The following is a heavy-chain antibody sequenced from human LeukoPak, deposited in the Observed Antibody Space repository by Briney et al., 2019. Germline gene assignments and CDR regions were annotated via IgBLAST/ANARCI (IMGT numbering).Heavy chain of an antibody. V-gene: IGHV4-61*01. CDR2: IYYRGST. J-gene: IGHJ4*02. Sequence: PSETLSLTCAVSGYSISSGYYWGWIRQPPGKGLEWIGYIYYRGSTDYNPSLKSRVTISVDTSKNQFSLKLSSVTAADTAVYYCARDRHWTNDWVFDYWGQGTLVTVSS. CDR1: GYSISSGYY. D-gene: IGHD1/OR15-1a*01. CDR3: ARDRHWTNDWVFDY.